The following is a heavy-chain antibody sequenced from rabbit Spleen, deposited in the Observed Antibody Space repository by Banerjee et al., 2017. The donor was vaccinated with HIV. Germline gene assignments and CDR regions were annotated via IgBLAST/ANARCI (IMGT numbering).Heavy chain of an antibody. D-gene: IGHD1-1*01. CDR1: GASFSISSY. Sequence: QEQLVESGGGLVQPGGSLKLSCKASGASFSISSYMCWVRQAPGKGLEWLICINRVTGKSVYASWAKGRFIMSTTSSTKVTLQMTSLTAADTATYFCARDLVAVIGWNFSLWGPGTLVTVS. CDR3: ARDLVAVIGWNFSL. CDR2: INRVTGKS. J-gene: IGHJ4*01. V-gene: IGHV1S45*01.